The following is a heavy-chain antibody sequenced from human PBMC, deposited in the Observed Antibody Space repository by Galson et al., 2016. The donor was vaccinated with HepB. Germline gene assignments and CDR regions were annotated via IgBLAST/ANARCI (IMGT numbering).Heavy chain of an antibody. CDR1: GFTFSNAW. D-gene: IGHD5-18*01. CDR2: IKSKTDGGTT. Sequence: SLRLSCAASGFTFSNAWMSWVRQVPGKGLEWAGRIKSKTDGGTTDHAAPVKGRFTISRDDSKNTLYLQMNSLRTEDTAVSYCATEGDEYSDGYSGMDVWGQGTTVTVSS. J-gene: IGHJ6*02. V-gene: IGHV3-15*01. CDR3: ATEGDEYSDGYSGMDV.